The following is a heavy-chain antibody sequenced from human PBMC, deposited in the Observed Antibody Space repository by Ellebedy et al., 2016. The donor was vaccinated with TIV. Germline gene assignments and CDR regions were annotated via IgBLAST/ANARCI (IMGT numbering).Heavy chain of an antibody. V-gene: IGHV3-74*01. CDR2: IKSDGRNT. J-gene: IGHJ6*02. CDR3: ARGRYYGMDV. CDR1: GFTFSNFW. Sequence: PGGSLRLSCAASGFTFSNFWMHWVRQAPGKGLMWVSRIKSDGRNTTYADSVKGRFTISRDNAKNTLYLQMNSLRAEDTAVHYCARGRYYGMDVWGQGTTVTVSS.